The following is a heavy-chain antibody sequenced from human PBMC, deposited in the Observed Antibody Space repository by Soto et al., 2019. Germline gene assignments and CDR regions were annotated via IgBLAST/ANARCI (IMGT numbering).Heavy chain of an antibody. V-gene: IGHV3-48*02. Sequence: EVQLVESGGGLVQPGGSLRHSCAATGFTFSSYSMNWVRQAPGKGLEWVSYISSSSSTIYYADSVKGRFTISRDNAKNSLYLHMNSLRDEDTAVYYCARGTIRAAAGNPPDYWGQGTLVTVSS. D-gene: IGHD6-13*01. J-gene: IGHJ4*02. CDR3: ARGTIRAAAGNPPDY. CDR1: GFTFSSYS. CDR2: ISSSSSTI.